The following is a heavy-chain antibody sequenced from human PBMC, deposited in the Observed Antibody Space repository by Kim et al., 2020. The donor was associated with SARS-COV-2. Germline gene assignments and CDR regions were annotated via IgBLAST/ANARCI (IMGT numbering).Heavy chain of an antibody. V-gene: IGHV4-34*01. J-gene: IGHJ1*01. CDR2: INHSGST. D-gene: IGHD4-17*01. Sequence: SETLSLTCAVYGGSFSGYYWSWIRQPPGKGLEWIGEINHSGSTNYNPSLKSRVTISVDTSKNQFSLKLSSVTAADTAVYYCARGSRRYGPYQHWGQGTLVTVSS. CDR3: ARGSRRYGPYQH. CDR1: GGSFSGYY.